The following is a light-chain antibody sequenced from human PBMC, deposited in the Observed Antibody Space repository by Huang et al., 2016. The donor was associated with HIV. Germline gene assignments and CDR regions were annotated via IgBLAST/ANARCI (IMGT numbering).Light chain of an antibody. V-gene: IGKV3-15*01. J-gene: IGKJ1*01. Sequence: EVVMTQSPAILSVSKGERATLSCRASQSVTSNLAWYQQKPGQAPRLLIYRASTRATGIPARFSGSGSGTEFTLTISSLQSEDFAVYYCQHYNNWPWWTFGQGTKVEIK. CDR1: QSVTSN. CDR3: QHYNNWPWWT. CDR2: RAS.